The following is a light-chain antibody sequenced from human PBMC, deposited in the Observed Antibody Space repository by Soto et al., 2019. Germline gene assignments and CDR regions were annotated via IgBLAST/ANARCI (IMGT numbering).Light chain of an antibody. CDR1: NNDVDGY. Sequence: QSALTQPRSVSGSPGQSVTISCTGTNNDVDGYVSWYQQHPGKAPKLMIYDVSKRPSGVPDRFSGSKSGNTASLTISGLQAEDEADYYCCSYVGSYTYVFGTGTKLTVL. CDR3: CSYVGSYTYV. CDR2: DVS. V-gene: IGLV2-11*01. J-gene: IGLJ1*01.